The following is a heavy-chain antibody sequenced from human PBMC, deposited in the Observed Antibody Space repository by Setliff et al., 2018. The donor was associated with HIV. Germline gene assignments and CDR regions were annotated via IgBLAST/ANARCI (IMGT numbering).Heavy chain of an antibody. D-gene: IGHD3-22*01. J-gene: IGHJ4*02. CDR1: GGSISSGGYS. Sequence: SETLSLTCAVSGGSISSGGYSWSWIRQPPGKGLEWIGYIYHSGSTYYNPSLRSRVTMSIDTSKNQFFLKLSSVTALDTATYYCARMGNSYDSSGSYDYFDYWGQGTLVTVSS. V-gene: IGHV4-30-2*01. CDR3: ARMGNSYDSSGSYDYFDY. CDR2: IYHSGST.